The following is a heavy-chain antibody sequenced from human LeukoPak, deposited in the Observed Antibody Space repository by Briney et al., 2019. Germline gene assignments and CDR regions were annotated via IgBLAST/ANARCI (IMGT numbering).Heavy chain of an antibody. J-gene: IGHJ3*02. CDR3: ARHSERWLGAFDI. CDR2: IYYSGST. Sequence: SETLSLTCAVYGESFSGYYWSWIRQPPGKGLEWIGYIYYSGSTNYNPSLKSRVTISVDTSKNQFSLKLSSVTAADTAVYYCARHSERWLGAFDIWGQGTMVTVSS. CDR1: GESFSGYY. V-gene: IGHV4-59*08. D-gene: IGHD6-19*01.